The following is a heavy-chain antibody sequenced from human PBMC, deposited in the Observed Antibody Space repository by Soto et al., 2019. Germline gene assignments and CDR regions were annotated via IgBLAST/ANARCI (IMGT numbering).Heavy chain of an antibody. CDR3: ARAVSGRNGYFNI. CDR1: GFTFRTYW. D-gene: IGHD1-26*01. CDR2: IDVDGSPT. J-gene: IGHJ2*01. Sequence: EEQLVESGGDLVQPGGSLRLSCAASGFTFRTYWMHWVRQVPGKGLVWVSRIDVDGSPTNYADSVKGRFTISRDNSKNTLYLQMNSLRAEDTAVYYCARAVSGRNGYFNIWGRGTLVTVSS. V-gene: IGHV3-74*01.